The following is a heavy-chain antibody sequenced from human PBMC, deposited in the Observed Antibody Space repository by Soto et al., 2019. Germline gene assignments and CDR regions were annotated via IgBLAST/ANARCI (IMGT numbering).Heavy chain of an antibody. Sequence: SETLSLTCAVYSGSFSGYYWSWIRQPPGKGLEWIGELYQGLSIIYNPSLESRVTIPGDSSKNQFSLKLRSVTAADTAVYYGARHGGYYFDYWGQGTLVTVSS. V-gene: IGHV4-34*01. CDR2: LYQGLSI. J-gene: IGHJ4*02. CDR3: ARHGGYYFDY. D-gene: IGHD3-16*01. CDR1: SGSFSGYY.